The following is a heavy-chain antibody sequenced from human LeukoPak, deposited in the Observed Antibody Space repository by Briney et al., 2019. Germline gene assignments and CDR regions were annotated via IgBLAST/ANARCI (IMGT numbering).Heavy chain of an antibody. D-gene: IGHD1-20*01. V-gene: IGHV1-18*01. J-gene: IGHJ4*02. Sequence: ASVKVSCKASGYTFTSYGIIWVRQAPGQGLEWMGRISGYNGNTNYAQKLQGRITMTTDTSTSTAYMELRSLRSDDTAVYYCARRSITGIDGYWGQGTLVTVSS. CDR2: ISGYNGNT. CDR1: GYTFTSYG. CDR3: ARRSITGIDGY.